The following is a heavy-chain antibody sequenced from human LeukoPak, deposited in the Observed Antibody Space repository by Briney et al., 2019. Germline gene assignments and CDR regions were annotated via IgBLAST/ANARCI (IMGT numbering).Heavy chain of an antibody. CDR2: IYYSGST. J-gene: IGHJ5*02. CDR1: GGSISSYY. CDR3: ARVRHYDFWSGYYNAFDP. D-gene: IGHD3-3*01. V-gene: IGHV4-59*01. Sequence: PSETLSLTCTVSGGSISSYYWSWIRQPPGKGLEWMGYIYYSGSTNYNPSLKSRVTISVDTSKNQFSLKLSSVTAADTAVYYCARVRHYDFWSGYYNAFDPWGQGTLVTVSS.